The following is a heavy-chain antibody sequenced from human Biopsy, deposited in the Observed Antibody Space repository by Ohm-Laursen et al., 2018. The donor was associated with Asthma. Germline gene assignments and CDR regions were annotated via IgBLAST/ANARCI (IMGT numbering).Heavy chain of an antibody. CDR3: ARAGESDLVGGLDV. J-gene: IGHJ6*02. CDR1: GFVLRSHA. CDR2: IAWDGINS. V-gene: IGHV3-30*03. Sequence: SLRLSCSASGFVLRSHAMRWVRQAPGKGLEWVAFIAWDGINSYYADSVKGRFTISRDNSRNTLYLQKNSLRADDTAVYYCARAGESDLVGGLDVWGQGTTVIVS. D-gene: IGHD2-21*01.